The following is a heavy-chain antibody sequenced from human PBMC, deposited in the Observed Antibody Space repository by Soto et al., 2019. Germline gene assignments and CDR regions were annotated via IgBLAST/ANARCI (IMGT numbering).Heavy chain of an antibody. Sequence: QVQLVQSGAEVKKPGSSVKVSCKASGGTFSSYTVSWVRQAPGQGLEWMGRIIPILGIANYAQKFQGKVTINPDKSTGTAYMDLSSLRFEDTAVYYCANPPRYWGQGTLVTVSS. CDR3: ANPPRY. CDR2: IIPILGIA. J-gene: IGHJ4*02. CDR1: GGTFSSYT. V-gene: IGHV1-69*02.